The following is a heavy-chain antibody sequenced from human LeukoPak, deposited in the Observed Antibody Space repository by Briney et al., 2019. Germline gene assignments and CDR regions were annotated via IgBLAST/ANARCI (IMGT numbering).Heavy chain of an antibody. V-gene: IGHV3-23*01. CDR1: GFTFSSYA. CDR3: VKDHGWLLYS. CDR2: ISLDGATT. J-gene: IGHJ4*02. Sequence: GGSLRLSCAASGFTFSSYAMSWVRQAPGKGLEWVSGISLDGATTYYAGSVEGRLTISRDNSKNTLYLQTNSLRADDTAVYYCVKDHGWLLYSWGQGTLVTVSS. D-gene: IGHD3-9*01.